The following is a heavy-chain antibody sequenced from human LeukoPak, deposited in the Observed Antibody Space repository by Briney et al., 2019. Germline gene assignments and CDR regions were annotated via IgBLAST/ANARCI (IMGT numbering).Heavy chain of an antibody. Sequence: GGSLRLSCAASGFTFSSYAMHWVRQAPGKGLEWVAVISYDGSNKYYADSVKGRFTISRDNSKNTLYLQMNSLRAEDTAVYYCARDRELGSRVRGRYFDYWGQGTLVTVSS. D-gene: IGHD1-7*01. CDR2: ISYDGSNK. V-gene: IGHV3-30-3*01. CDR1: GFTFSSYA. CDR3: ARDRELGSRVRGRYFDY. J-gene: IGHJ4*02.